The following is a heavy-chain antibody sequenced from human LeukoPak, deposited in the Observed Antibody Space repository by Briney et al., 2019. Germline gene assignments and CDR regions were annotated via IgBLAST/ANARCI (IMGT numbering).Heavy chain of an antibody. CDR3: ARDLGGNSEGIYYYMDV. CDR1: GGTFSSYA. V-gene: IGHV1-69*05. J-gene: IGHJ6*03. CDR2: IIPIFGTA. D-gene: IGHD4-23*01. Sequence: ASVKVSCKASGGTFSSYAISWVRQAPGQGLEWMGGIIPIFGTANYAQKFQGRVTITTDESTSTAYMELSSLRSEDTAVYYYARDLGGNSEGIYYYMDVWGKGTTVTVSS.